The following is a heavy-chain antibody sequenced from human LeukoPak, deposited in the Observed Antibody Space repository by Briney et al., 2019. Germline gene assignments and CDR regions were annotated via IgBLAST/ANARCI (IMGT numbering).Heavy chain of an antibody. D-gene: IGHD5/OR15-5a*01. V-gene: IGHV4-59*01. Sequence: SETLSLTCSVSGDSINSYYWAWIRQPPGKGREGRGDFHYSVGTHLSSSLKSRITTSVDTSKNHFSLKVSSVTAADAAMYYCTKSRLPRSRDSFDIWGQGTMVTISS. CDR3: TKSRLPRSRDSFDI. J-gene: IGHJ3*02. CDR2: FHYSVGT. CDR1: GDSINSYY.